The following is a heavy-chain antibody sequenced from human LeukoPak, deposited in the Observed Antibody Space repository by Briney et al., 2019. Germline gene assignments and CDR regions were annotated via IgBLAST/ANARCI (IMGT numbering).Heavy chain of an antibody. J-gene: IGHJ4*02. D-gene: IGHD3/OR15-3a*01. Sequence: ASVKVSCKASGYTSTGYHMNWVRQAPGQGLEWMGWINPKSGGTNYAQKFQGRAAMTRDTSIGTAYMELSRLRSDDTAVYYCARGDYSFDYWGQGTLVSVSS. CDR1: GYTSTGYH. CDR2: INPKSGGT. CDR3: ARGDYSFDY. V-gene: IGHV1-2*02.